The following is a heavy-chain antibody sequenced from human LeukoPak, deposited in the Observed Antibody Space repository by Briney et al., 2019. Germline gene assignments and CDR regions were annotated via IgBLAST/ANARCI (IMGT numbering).Heavy chain of an antibody. V-gene: IGHV3-7*01. CDR3: AREYYDSSDYPRQHYFDY. J-gene: IGHJ4*02. CDR2: IRPDGSDK. Sequence: GGSLRLSCAASGITFSDYWMSWVRQAPGKGLEWVANIRPDGSDKYYVDSVKGRFIISRDNSKNTLYLQMNSLRAEDTAVYYCAREYYDSSDYPRQHYFDYWGQGTLVTVSS. CDR1: GITFSDYW. D-gene: IGHD3-22*01.